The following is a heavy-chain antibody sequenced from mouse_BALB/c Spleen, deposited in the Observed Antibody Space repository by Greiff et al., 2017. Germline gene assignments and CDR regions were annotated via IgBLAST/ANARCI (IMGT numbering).Heavy chain of an antibody. V-gene: IGHV1S81*02. Sequence: QVQLQQPGAELVKPGASVKLSCKASGYTFTSYWMHWVKQRPGQGLEWIGEINPSNGRTNYNEKFKSKATLTVDKSSSTAYMQLSSLTSEDSAVYYCARTATVVAADVWGAGTTVTVSS. CDR1: GYTFTSYW. CDR2: INPSNGRT. CDR3: ARTATVVAADV. D-gene: IGHD1-1*01. J-gene: IGHJ1*01.